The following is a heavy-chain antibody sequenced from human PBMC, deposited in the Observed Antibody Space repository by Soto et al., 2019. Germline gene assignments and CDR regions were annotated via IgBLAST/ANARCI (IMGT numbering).Heavy chain of an antibody. CDR3: ARDPRTASASAMDG. CDR2: VWYDGSNG. CDR1: GFIFSNFG. V-gene: IGHV3-33*01. Sequence: LRLSCTASGFIFSNFGMHWVRQAPGKGLEWVAGVWYDGSNGVSAESVKGRFTISRDNSKNTLYLQMTSLRAEDTAVYYCARDPRTASASAMDGWGQGTTVTV. J-gene: IGHJ6*02. D-gene: IGHD6-25*01.